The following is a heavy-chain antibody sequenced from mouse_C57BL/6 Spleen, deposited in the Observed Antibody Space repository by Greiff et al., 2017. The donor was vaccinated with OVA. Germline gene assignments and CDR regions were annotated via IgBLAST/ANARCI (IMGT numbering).Heavy chain of an antibody. J-gene: IGHJ4*01. CDR1: GYSITSGYY. Sequence: EVQLVESGPGLVKPSQSLSLTCSVTGYSITSGYYWNWIRQFPGNKLEWMGYISYDGSNNYNPSLKNRISITRDTSKNQFFLKLNSVTTEDTATYYCAREDDYDYAMDYWGQGTSVTVSS. D-gene: IGHD2-4*01. CDR3: AREDDYDYAMDY. CDR2: ISYDGSN. V-gene: IGHV3-6*01.